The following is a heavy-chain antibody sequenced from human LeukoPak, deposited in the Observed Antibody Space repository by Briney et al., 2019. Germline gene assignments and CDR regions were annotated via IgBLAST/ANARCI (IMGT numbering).Heavy chain of an antibody. D-gene: IGHD4-17*01. V-gene: IGHV3-21*01. CDR2: ISSSSSYI. Sequence: PGGSLRLSCAASGFTFSSYSMNWVRQAPGKGLEWVSSISSSSSYIYYADSVKGRFTISRDNAKNSLYLQMNSLRAEDTAVYYCARDRTAGDYGDLTPLEYWGQGTLVTVSS. CDR1: GFTFSSYS. J-gene: IGHJ4*02. CDR3: ARDRTAGDYGDLTPLEY.